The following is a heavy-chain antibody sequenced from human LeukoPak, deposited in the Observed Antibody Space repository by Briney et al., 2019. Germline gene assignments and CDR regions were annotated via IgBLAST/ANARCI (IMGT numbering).Heavy chain of an antibody. D-gene: IGHD3-10*01. Sequence: PGGSLRLSCAASGFTFSSYGMHWVRQAPGKGLEWVAVISYDGSNKYYADSVKGRFTISRDNSKNTLYLQMNSLRAEDTAVYYCAKAYGSETYTFEYWGQGTLVTVSS. J-gene: IGHJ4*02. CDR2: ISYDGSNK. CDR1: GFTFSSYG. V-gene: IGHV3-30*18. CDR3: AKAYGSETYTFEY.